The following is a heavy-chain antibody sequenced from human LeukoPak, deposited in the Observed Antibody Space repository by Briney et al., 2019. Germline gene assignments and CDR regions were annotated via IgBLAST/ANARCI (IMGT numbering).Heavy chain of an antibody. CDR1: GFIFSQYS. CDR3: ARDAGNSGYGCDL. D-gene: IGHD5-12*01. V-gene: IGHV3-48*01. Sequence: GGSLRLSCAASGFIFSQYSMNWVRQAPGKGLEWVSHLRSSSETFYADSVKGRFTISRDNARNLMYLQMNNLRGEDTAIYYCARDAGNSGYGCDLWGQGTLVTVPS. J-gene: IGHJ5*02. CDR2: LRSSSET.